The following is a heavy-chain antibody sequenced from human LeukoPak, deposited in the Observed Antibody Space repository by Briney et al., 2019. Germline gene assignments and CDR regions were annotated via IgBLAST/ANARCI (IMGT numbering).Heavy chain of an antibody. CDR2: IYSSGST. J-gene: IGHJ5*02. Sequence: SETLSLTCTVSGGSITNYYWNCMRQSTGKGLEWIGRIYSSGSTDYNSSLKSRVSMSVDTSKNQFSLKLSSVTAADTAVYYCARGGGWFDRWGQGTLVTVSS. CDR1: GGSITNYY. CDR3: ARGGGWFDR. V-gene: IGHV4-4*07.